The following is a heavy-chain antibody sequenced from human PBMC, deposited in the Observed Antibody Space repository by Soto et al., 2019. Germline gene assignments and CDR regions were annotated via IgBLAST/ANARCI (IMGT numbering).Heavy chain of an antibody. V-gene: IGHV4-59*08. D-gene: IGHD1-7*01. CDR3: ASRDPGTSVDY. CDR2: IYHSGTT. CDR1: GGSISSYY. J-gene: IGHJ4*02. Sequence: NPSETLSLTCTVSGGSISSYYWAWIRQPPGKGLEWIGSIYHSGTTYYNPSLKSRVTISLDKSENQFSLKVTSLTAADTAVYYCASRDPGTSVDYWGQGTLVTVSS.